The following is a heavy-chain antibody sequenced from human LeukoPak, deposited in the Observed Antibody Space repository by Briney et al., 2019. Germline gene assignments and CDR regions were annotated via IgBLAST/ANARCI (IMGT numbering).Heavy chain of an antibody. D-gene: IGHD2-15*01. V-gene: IGHV1-18*01. J-gene: IGHJ4*02. CDR1: GYTFTSYG. CDR2: ISAYNGNT. Sequence: ASVTVSCKASGYTFTSYGISWVRQAPGQGLEWMGWISAYNGNTKYAQKIQGRVNMTTETSTSTAYMELRSMTSDDTAVYSCENDHTYCRGGSCYSSWGQGALVTVSS. CDR3: ENDHTYCRGGSCYSS.